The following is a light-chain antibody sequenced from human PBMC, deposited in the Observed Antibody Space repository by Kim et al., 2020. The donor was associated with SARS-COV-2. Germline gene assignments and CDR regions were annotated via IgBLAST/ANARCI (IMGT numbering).Light chain of an antibody. CDR3: QAWDSNTVV. CDR2: EDY. V-gene: IGLV3-1*01. J-gene: IGLJ3*02. Sequence: SYELTQPPSVSVSPGQTASITCSGDKLGDKNVCWYQQKPGQSPVLVIYEDYKRPSGIPVRFSGSNSGNTATLTISGTQAMDEADYYCQAWDSNTVVFGGG. CDR1: KLGDKN.